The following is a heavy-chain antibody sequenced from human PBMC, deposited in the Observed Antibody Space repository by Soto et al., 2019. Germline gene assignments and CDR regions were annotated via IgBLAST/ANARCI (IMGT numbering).Heavy chain of an antibody. CDR1: GGSSSSFY. J-gene: IGHJ4*02. CDR2: IYSGGRN. V-gene: IGHV4-4*07. Sequence: SETLSLTCTVSGGSSSSFYWSWIRQPAGKGLEWIGRIYSGGRNNYNPSLKSRVTLSVDTSKNQFSLRLSSVTAADTAMYYCARQSSRWDYWGQGTLVTVSS. CDR3: ARQSSRWDY. D-gene: IGHD6-13*01.